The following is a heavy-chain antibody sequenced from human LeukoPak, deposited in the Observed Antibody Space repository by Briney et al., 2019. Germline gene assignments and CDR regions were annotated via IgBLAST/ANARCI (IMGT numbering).Heavy chain of an antibody. CDR1: GFTSTSYA. V-gene: IGHV3-23*01. CDR3: EKDRDFDWLLLFDY. D-gene: IGHD3-9*01. Sequence: GGSLRLSCAASGFTSTSYAMSWVRQAPGKGLEWGSAISGSGGSTYYADSVKGRFNISRDNSKNTLYLQMNSLRAEVTDVYYCEKDRDFDWLLLFDYWGQGTLVTVSS. J-gene: IGHJ4*02. CDR2: ISGSGGST.